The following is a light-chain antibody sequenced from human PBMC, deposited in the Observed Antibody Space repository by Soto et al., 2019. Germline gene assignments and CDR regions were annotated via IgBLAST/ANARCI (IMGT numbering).Light chain of an antibody. V-gene: IGLV2-14*03. CDR3: SSHTTHSVRV. J-gene: IGLJ2*01. CDR2: DVS. Sequence: QSALTQPASVSGSPGQSITISCTGTSSDIGAYNSVSWYQQHPGMAPQLMIYDVSYRPSGISSRFSGSKSGNTASLSISGLQAADEADYYCSSHTTHSVRVFGGGTKLTVL. CDR1: SSDIGAYNS.